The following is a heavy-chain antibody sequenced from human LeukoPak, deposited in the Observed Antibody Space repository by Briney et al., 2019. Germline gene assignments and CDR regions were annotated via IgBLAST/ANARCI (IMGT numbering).Heavy chain of an antibody. V-gene: IGHV4-39*01. CDR1: GGSISSSSYY. D-gene: IGHD6-19*01. CDR3: ARLGQWLVRGFDY. J-gene: IGHJ4*02. CDR2: IYYSGST. Sequence: SETLSLTCTVSGGSISSSSYYWGWIRQPPGTGLEWIGSIYYSGSTYYNPSLKSRVTISVDTSKNQFSLKLSFVTAADTAVYYCARLGQWLVRGFDYWGQGTLVTVSS.